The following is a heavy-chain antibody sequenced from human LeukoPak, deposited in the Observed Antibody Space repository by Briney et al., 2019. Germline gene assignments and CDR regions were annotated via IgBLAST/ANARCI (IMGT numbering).Heavy chain of an antibody. CDR1: GFTVSSNY. J-gene: IGHJ4*02. D-gene: IGHD3-22*01. V-gene: IGHV3-21*01. CDR3: ARDFYDTSGYYYDY. Sequence: GGSLRLSCAASGFTVSSNYMNWVRQAPGKGLEWVSSISGSSSYKYYADSVKGRFTISRDNAKNSLYLQMNSLRAEDTAVYYCARDFYDTSGYYYDYWGQGTLVTVSS. CDR2: ISGSSSYK.